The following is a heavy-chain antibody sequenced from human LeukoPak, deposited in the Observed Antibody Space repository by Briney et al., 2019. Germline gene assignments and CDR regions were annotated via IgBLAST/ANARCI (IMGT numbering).Heavy chain of an antibody. V-gene: IGHV4-31*03. CDR2: IYYSGST. CDR3: ARDLRGRYFDPPTVSYYYYYGMDV. CDR1: GGSISSGGYY. D-gene: IGHD3-9*01. Sequence: SETLSLTCTVSGGSISSGGYYWSWIRQHPGKGLEWIGYIYYSGSTYYNPSLKRRVTISVDTSKNQFSLKLSSVTAADTAVYYCARDLRGRYFDPPTVSYYYYYGMDVWGQGTTVTVSS. J-gene: IGHJ6*02.